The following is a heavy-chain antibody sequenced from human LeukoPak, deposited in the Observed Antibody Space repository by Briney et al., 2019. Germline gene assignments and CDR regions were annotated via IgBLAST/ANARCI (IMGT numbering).Heavy chain of an antibody. D-gene: IGHD1-26*01. CDR1: GFSFNDSH. J-gene: IGHJ3*02. Sequence: PGGSLRLSCVASGFSFNDSHMSWVRQAPGKGLEWVSAIPTSGPFTYYPDSVKGRFTISRDNSRNTLHLRMTGLRVEDTALYYCARSASGTFLAFDIWGQGTVVTVSS. CDR3: ARSASGTFLAFDI. CDR2: IPTSGPFT. V-gene: IGHV3-23*05.